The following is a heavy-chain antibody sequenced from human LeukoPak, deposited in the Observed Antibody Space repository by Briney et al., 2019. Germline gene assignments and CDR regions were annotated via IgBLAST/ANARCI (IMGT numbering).Heavy chain of an antibody. CDR1: GFTLSSYA. Sequence: GGSLRLSCVASGFTLSSYAMHWVRQAPGKGLEYVSGISSDGGSTYYANSVKGRFTISRDNSKNTLYLQMGSLRAEDMAVYYCARGAAVFDYWGQGTLVTVSS. D-gene: IGHD6-13*01. J-gene: IGHJ4*02. CDR2: ISSDGGST. V-gene: IGHV3-64*01. CDR3: ARGAAVFDY.